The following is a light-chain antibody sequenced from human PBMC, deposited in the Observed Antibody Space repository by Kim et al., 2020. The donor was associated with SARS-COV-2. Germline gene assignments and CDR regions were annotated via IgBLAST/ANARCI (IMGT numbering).Light chain of an antibody. CDR2: NNN. CDR1: SSSIGSNT. V-gene: IGLV1-44*01. CDR3: AAWDDSLKGV. J-gene: IGLJ3*02. Sequence: PERKLTISCSGSSSSIGSNTGNWYQQLPGTAPKLLIYNNNPRPSGVPDRFSGSKSGTSASLAISGLQSEDEADYYSAAWDDSLKGVFGGGTQLTVL.